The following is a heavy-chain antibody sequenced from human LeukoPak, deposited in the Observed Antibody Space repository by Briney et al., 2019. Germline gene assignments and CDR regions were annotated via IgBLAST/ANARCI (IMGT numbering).Heavy chain of an antibody. Sequence: SGGSLRLSCAASGFTFSSYAMSWVRRAPGKGLEWVSAISGSGGSTYYADSVKGRFTISRDNSKNTLYLQMNSLRAEDTAVYYCAKDLYSSSSDDAFDIWGQGTMVTVSS. CDR3: AKDLYSSSSDDAFDI. J-gene: IGHJ3*02. CDR2: ISGSGGST. CDR1: GFTFSSYA. D-gene: IGHD6-6*01. V-gene: IGHV3-23*01.